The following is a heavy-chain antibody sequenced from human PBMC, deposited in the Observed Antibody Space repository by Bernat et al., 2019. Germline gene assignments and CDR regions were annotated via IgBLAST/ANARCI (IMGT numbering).Heavy chain of an antibody. J-gene: IGHJ5*02. Sequence: QVQLQESGPGLVKPSETLSLTCTVSGGSISSYYWSWILQPPGKGLEWIGYIYYSGSTNYNPSLKSRVTISVYTSKNQFSLKLSSVTAADTAVYYCARGGVVVPAARDYNWFDPWGQGTLVTVSS. CDR1: GGSISSYY. V-gene: IGHV4-59*01. D-gene: IGHD2-2*01. CDR2: IYYSGST. CDR3: ARGGVVVPAARDYNWFDP.